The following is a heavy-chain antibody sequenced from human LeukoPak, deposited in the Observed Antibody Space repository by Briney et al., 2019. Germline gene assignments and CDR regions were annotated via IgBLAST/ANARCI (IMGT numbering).Heavy chain of an antibody. CDR3: ARENRLQGSYHYGMDV. CDR2: ISAYNGNT. V-gene: IGHV1-18*01. Sequence: ASVKVSCKASGYTFTSYGISWVRQAPGQGLEWMGWISAYNGNTNYAQKLQGRVTMTTDTSTSTAYMELRSLRSDDTAVYYCARENRLQGSYHYGMDVWGQGTTVTVSS. J-gene: IGHJ6*02. CDR1: GYTFTSYG. D-gene: IGHD5-24*01.